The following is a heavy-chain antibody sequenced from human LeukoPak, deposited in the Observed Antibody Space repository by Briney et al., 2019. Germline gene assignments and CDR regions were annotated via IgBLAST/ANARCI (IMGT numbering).Heavy chain of an antibody. J-gene: IGHJ4*02. Sequence: PSETLSLTCAVYGGPFSYYYWSWLRQPPGKGLEWIGEINHSGITNYNPSLKSRVTISADTSKNQFSLKLTSVTAADTAVYYCANPARDFADSGAITWWGQGTLVTVSS. CDR2: INHSGIT. CDR1: GGPFSYYY. V-gene: IGHV4-34*01. D-gene: IGHD4-17*01. CDR3: ANPARDFADSGAITW.